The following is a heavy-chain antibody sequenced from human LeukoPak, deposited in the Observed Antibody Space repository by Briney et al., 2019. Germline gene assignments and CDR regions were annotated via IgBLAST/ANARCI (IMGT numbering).Heavy chain of an antibody. CDR2: IYYSGTT. CDR3: ARLPLRYNYVDY. J-gene: IGHJ4*02. D-gene: IGHD1-1*01. Sequence: PSETLSLTCTVSGGSISSYYWSWIRQPPGKGLEWIGYIYYSGTTDYNPSLKSRVTISIDTSKSQFSLKLNSVTAADTAVYYCARLPLRYNYVDYWGQGTLVTVSS. V-gene: IGHV4-59*01. CDR1: GGSISSYY.